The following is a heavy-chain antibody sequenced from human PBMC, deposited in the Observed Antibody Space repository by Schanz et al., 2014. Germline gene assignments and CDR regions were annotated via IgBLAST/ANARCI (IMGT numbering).Heavy chain of an antibody. J-gene: IGHJ5*01. CDR1: GFTFSTHA. D-gene: IGHD3-10*01. Sequence: VQLVESGGGVVQPGRSLRLSCAASGFTFSTHAMHWVRQAPGKGLEWVALVSSDGNNDYYTDSVKGRFTISRDNSKNTVHLQMNSLRAEDTAMYYCARWFLIRGVILDSWGQGTLVTVSS. V-gene: IGHV3-30*03. CDR2: VSSDGNND. CDR3: ARWFLIRGVILDS.